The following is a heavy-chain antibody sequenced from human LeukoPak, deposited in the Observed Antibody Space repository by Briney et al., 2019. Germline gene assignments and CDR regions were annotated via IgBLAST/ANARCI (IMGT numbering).Heavy chain of an antibody. D-gene: IGHD3-22*01. J-gene: IGHJ4*02. V-gene: IGHV3-30*18. Sequence: GGSLRLSCAASGFTFSSYGMHWVRQAPGKGLEWVAVISYDGSNKYYADSVKGRFTISRDNSKNTLYLQMNSLRAEDTAVYYCAKDGGYDSSGYLTYYFGYWGQGTLVTVSS. CDR1: GFTFSSYG. CDR2: ISYDGSNK. CDR3: AKDGGYDSSGYLTYYFGY.